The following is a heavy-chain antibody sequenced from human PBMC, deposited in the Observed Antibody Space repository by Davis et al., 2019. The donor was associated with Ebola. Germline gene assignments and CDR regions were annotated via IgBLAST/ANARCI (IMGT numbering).Heavy chain of an antibody. D-gene: IGHD3-22*01. CDR1: GGSISSSSYY. CDR3: ARVGVVAPGIDY. Sequence: PSETLSLTCTVSGGSISSSSYYWGWIRQPPGKGLEWIGSIYYSGSTYYNPSLKSRVTISVDTSKNQFSLKLSSVTAADTAVYYCARVGVVAPGIDYWGQGTLVTVSS. J-gene: IGHJ4*02. V-gene: IGHV4-39*01. CDR2: IYYSGST.